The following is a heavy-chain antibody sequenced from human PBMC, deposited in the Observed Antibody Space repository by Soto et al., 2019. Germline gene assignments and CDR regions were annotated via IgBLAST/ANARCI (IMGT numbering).Heavy chain of an antibody. V-gene: IGHV3-21*01. CDR2: ISSSSSYI. D-gene: IGHD3-16*02. J-gene: IGHJ4*02. CDR1: GFTFSSYS. Sequence: GGSLRLSCAASGFTFSSYSMNWVRQAPGKGLEWVSSISSSSSYIYYADSVKGRFTISRDNAKNSLYLQMNSLRAGDTAVYYWARKWITFGGVIDYWGQGTLVTVSS. CDR3: ARKWITFGGVIDY.